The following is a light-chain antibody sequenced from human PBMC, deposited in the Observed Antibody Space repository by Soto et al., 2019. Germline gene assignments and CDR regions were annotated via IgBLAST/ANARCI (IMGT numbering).Light chain of an antibody. CDR3: QQYFEWPPMT. CDR2: GAS. J-gene: IGKJ1*01. Sequence: EVVMTQSPATLSVSPGERATLSCRASETVDTNLAWYQQKPGQAPRLLISGASTRAAGISDRFRGSGSGTEVTLSISSLRSEDSAIYYCQQYFEWPPMTFGQGTKV. V-gene: IGKV3-15*01. CDR1: ETVDTN.